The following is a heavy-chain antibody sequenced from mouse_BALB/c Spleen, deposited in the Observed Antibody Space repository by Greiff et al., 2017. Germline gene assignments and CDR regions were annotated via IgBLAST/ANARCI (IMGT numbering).Heavy chain of an antibody. J-gene: IGHJ4*01. CDR2: IWAGGST. CDR1: GFSLTSYG. Sequence: VQRVESGPGLVAPSQSLSITCTVSGFSLTSYGVHWVRQPPGKGLEWLGVIWAGGSTNYNSALMSRLSISKDNSKSQVFLKMNSLQTDDTAMYYCARGPTMITTGYAMDYWGQGTSVTVSS. CDR3: ARGPTMITTGYAMDY. D-gene: IGHD2-4*01. V-gene: IGHV2-9*02.